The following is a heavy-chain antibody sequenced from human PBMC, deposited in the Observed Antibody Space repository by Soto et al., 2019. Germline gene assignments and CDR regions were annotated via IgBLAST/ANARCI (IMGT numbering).Heavy chain of an antibody. CDR3: ARGRGSSWYPYYFDY. D-gene: IGHD6-13*01. Sequence: SETLSLTCAFYGGSFSGYYWSLIRQPPGKGLEWIGEINHSGSTNYNPSLKSRVTISVDTSKNQFSLKLSSVTAADTAVYYCARGRGSSWYPYYFDYWGQGTLVTVSS. J-gene: IGHJ4*02. CDR2: INHSGST. CDR1: GGSFSGYY. V-gene: IGHV4-34*01.